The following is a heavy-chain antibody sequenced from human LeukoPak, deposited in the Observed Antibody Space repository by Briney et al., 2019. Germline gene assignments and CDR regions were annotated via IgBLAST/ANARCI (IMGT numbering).Heavy chain of an antibody. CDR1: GGTFSSYA. D-gene: IGHD5-12*01. Sequence: ASVKVSCKASGGTFSSYAISWVRQAPGQGLEWMGRIIPILGIANYAQKFQGRVTMTRETSINTAYMDLTSLRSEDTAVYYCARASGTNFYYYYAMDVWGQGTTVTVSS. J-gene: IGHJ6*02. V-gene: IGHV1-69*04. CDR3: ARASGTNFYYYYAMDV. CDR2: IIPILGIA.